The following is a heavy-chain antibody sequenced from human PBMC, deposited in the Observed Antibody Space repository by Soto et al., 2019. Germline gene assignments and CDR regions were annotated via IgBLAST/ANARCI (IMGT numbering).Heavy chain of an antibody. V-gene: IGHV5-10-1*01. D-gene: IGHD5-12*01. J-gene: IGHJ6*02. Sequence: GESLKISCKGSGYSFTSYWISWVRQMPGKGLEWMGRIDPSDSYTNYSPSFQGHVTISADKSISTAYLQWSSLKASDTAMYYCATHPDIVSTIITYYYYGMDVWGQGTTVTVSS. CDR2: IDPSDSYT. CDR3: ATHPDIVSTIITYYYYGMDV. CDR1: GYSFTSYW.